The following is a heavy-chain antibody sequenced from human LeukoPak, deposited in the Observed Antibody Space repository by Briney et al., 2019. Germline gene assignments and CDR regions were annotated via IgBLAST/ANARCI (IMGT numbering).Heavy chain of an antibody. CDR1: GYTFTSHD. Sequence: ASVKVSCKASGYTFTSHDISWVRQAPGQGLEWMGWISAYNGNTNYAQKLQGRVTMTTDTSTGTAYMELRSLRSDDTAVYYCAKMTGRYGMDVWGQGTTVTVSS. V-gene: IGHV1-18*01. J-gene: IGHJ6*02. CDR2: ISAYNGNT. CDR3: AKMTGRYGMDV.